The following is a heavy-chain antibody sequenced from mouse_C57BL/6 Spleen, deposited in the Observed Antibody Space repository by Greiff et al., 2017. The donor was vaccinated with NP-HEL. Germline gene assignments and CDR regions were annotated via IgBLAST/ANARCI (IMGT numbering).Heavy chain of an antibody. CDR1: GYSFTSYY. V-gene: IGHV1-66*01. CDR2: IYPGSGST. CDR3: ARSQLLRGAMDY. D-gene: IGHD1-1*01. J-gene: IGHJ4*01. Sequence: VQLQQSGPELVKPGASVKISCKASGYSFTSYYIHWVKQRPGQGLEWIGWIYPGSGSTKYNEKFKGKATLTADTSSSTAYMQLSSLTSEDSAVYYCARSQLLRGAMDYWGQGTSVTVSS.